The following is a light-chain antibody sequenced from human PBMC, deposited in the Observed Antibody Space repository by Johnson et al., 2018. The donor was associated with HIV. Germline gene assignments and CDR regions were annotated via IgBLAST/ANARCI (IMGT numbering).Light chain of an antibody. V-gene: IGLV1-51*02. CDR3: GTWDNSLSAGF. Sequence: QSVLTQPPSVSAAPGQKVTISCSVSSSNIENYFVSWYQQLPGAAPRLLIYEDYKRPSGIPDRFSGSKSGASATLGITGLQTGDEADYYCGTWDNSLSAGFFGTGTKGTVL. CDR2: EDY. CDR1: SSNIENYF. J-gene: IGLJ1*01.